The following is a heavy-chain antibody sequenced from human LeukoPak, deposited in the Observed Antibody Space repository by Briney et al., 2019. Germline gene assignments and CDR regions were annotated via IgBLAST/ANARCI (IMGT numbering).Heavy chain of an antibody. J-gene: IGHJ5*02. V-gene: IGHV5-51*01. CDR3: ARDCSGGSCYLHLFDP. D-gene: IGHD2-15*01. CDR2: IYPGDSDT. CDR1: GYSFTSYW. Sequence: GESLKISCKGSGYSFTSYWIGWVRQMPGKGLEWMGIIYPGDSDTRYSPSFQGQVTISADKSISTAYLQWSSLKASDTAMYYCARDCSGGSCYLHLFDPWGQGTLVTVSS.